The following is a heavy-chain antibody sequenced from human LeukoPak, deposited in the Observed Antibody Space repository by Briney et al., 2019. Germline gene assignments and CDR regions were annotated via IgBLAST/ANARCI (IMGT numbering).Heavy chain of an antibody. D-gene: IGHD6-13*01. CDR1: GYTFTSYY. V-gene: IGHV1-46*01. J-gene: IGHJ6*03. CDR3: ASHSSSWLRGYNYYYMDV. CDR2: INPSGGST. Sequence: ASVKVSCKASGYTFTSYYMHWVRQAPGQGLEWMGIINPSGGSTSYAQKFQGRVTMTRDTSTSTVYMELSSLRSEDTAVYYCASHSSSWLRGYNYYYMDVWGKGTTVTVSS.